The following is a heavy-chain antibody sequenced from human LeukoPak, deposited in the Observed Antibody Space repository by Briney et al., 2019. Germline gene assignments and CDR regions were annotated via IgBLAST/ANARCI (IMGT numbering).Heavy chain of an antibody. CDR3: ARDYGDSERNAFDI. J-gene: IGHJ3*02. CDR2: IIPIFGTA. V-gene: IGHV1-69*05. CDR1: GGTFSSYA. Sequence: GASVKVSCKASGGTFSSYAISWVRQAPGQGLEWMGRIIPIFGTANYAQKFQGRVTITTDESTSTAYMELSSLRSEDTAVYYCARDYGDSERNAFDIWGQGTMVTVSS. D-gene: IGHD4-17*01.